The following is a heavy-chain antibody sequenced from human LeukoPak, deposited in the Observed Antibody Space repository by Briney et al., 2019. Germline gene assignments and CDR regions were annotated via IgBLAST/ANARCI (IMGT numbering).Heavy chain of an antibody. V-gene: IGHV3-23*01. CDR1: GFPFSSYA. Sequence: GSLRLSCAASGFPFSSYAMSWVRQAPGQGLEWVSGISGSGGSTYYADSVKGRFTISRDNSKNTLYLQMNSLRAEDTAGYYCAKSDDSSGYSPEDYWGQGTLVTASS. J-gene: IGHJ4*02. D-gene: IGHD3-22*01. CDR2: ISGSGGST. CDR3: AKSDDSSGYSPEDY.